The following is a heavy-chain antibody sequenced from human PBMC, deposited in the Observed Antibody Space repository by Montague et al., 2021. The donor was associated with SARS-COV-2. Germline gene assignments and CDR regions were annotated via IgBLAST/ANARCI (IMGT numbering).Heavy chain of an antibody. V-gene: IGHV3-48*03. D-gene: IGHD3-10*01. Sequence: SLRLSCAASGFTFRTYEMNWVRQAPGKGLEWVSYISSSGSTIYYADCVKGRFTISRDNAKNSPYLQMNSLRAEDTAVYDCARDGRFGEIDYWGQRTLVTVST. CDR3: ARDGRFGEIDY. J-gene: IGHJ4*02. CDR2: ISSSGSTI. CDR1: GFTFRTYE.